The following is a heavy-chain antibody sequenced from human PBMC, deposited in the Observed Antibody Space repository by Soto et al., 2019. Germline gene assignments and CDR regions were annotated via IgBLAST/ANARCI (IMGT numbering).Heavy chain of an antibody. J-gene: IGHJ5*02. V-gene: IGHV5-51*01. D-gene: IGHD4-4*01. CDR2: IYPGDSDT. CDR3: ARAPYSNYVDPHPNWFDP. Sequence: GESLKISCKGSGYSFTSYWIGWVRQMPGKGLEWMGIIYPGDSDTRYSPSFQGQVTISADKSISTAYLQWSSLKASDTAMYYCARAPYSNYVDPHPNWFDPWGQGTLVTVSS. CDR1: GYSFTSYW.